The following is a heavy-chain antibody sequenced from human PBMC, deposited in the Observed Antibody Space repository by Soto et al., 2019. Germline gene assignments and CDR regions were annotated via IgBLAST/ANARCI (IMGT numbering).Heavy chain of an antibody. CDR1: GVSISGGNV. CDR2: VFDHGST. D-gene: IGHD7-27*01. CDR3: ARVLWGNKEWFDS. Sequence: QVQLQESGPGLVKPWGTLSLTCAVSGVSISGGNVWSWVRQPPGKGLEWIGEVFDHGSTNYNPSLKRRVTMSVDKSQKDFSLNLTSVTAADTAVYYCARVLWGNKEWFDSWGQGILVTVSS. J-gene: IGHJ5*01. V-gene: IGHV4-4*02.